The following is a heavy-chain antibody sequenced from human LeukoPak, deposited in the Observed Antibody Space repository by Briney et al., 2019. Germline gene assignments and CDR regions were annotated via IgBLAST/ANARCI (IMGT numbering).Heavy chain of an antibody. V-gene: IGHV3-21*01. Sequence: PGGSLRLSCAASGFTFNTYGMNWVRQAPGKGLEWLSYIGPGPSHTYYADSVRGRFVISRDNAKNSLYLQMNSLRAEDTAVYYCARGEDYGTNSFDYWGQGTLVTVSS. J-gene: IGHJ4*02. CDR2: IGPGPSHT. CDR3: ARGEDYGTNSFDY. D-gene: IGHD4-17*01. CDR1: GFTFNTYG.